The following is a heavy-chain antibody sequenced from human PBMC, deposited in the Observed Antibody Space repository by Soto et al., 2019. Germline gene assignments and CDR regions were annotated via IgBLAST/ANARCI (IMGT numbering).Heavy chain of an antibody. V-gene: IGHV3-49*03. Sequence: EVQLVESGGRLEQPGRSLRLSCKTSGYSFEGYGVSWFRRAPGKGLEWVAFIRSRGYGGAVDYAASVMGRFTISRDDPRSIAYLQMNNLKIEDTAVYYCTRIYGSGTYLPDFWGQGTLVTVSS. D-gene: IGHD3-10*01. J-gene: IGHJ4*02. CDR1: GYSFEGYG. CDR3: TRIYGSGTYLPDF. CDR2: IRSRGYGGAV.